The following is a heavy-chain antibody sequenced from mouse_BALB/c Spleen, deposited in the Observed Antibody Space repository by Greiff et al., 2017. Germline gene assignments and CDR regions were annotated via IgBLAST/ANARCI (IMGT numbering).Heavy chain of an antibody. V-gene: IGHV1-9*01. CDR3: ASGNDYYAMDY. CDR2: ILPGSGST. D-gene: IGHD4-1*01. J-gene: IGHJ4*01. Sequence: VKLQESGAELMKPGASVKISCKATGYTFSSYWIEWVKQRPGHGLEWIGEILPGSGSTNYNEKFKGKATFTADTSSNTAYMQLSSLTSEDSAVYYCASGNDYYAMDYWGQGTSVTVSS. CDR1: GYTFSSYW.